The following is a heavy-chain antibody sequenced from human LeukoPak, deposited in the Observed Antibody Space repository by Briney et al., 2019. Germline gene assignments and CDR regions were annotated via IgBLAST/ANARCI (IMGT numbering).Heavy chain of an antibody. Sequence: KAGGSLRLSCAASGFTFSDYYMSWIRQAPGKGLEWVSYISSSGSTIYYADSVKGRFTISRDNAKNSLYLQMNSLRAEDTAVYYCAGEGYCTNGVCFEYYYGMDVWGQGTTVTVSS. D-gene: IGHD2-8*01. CDR2: ISSSGSTI. CDR3: AGEGYCTNGVCFEYYYGMDV. CDR1: GFTFSDYY. J-gene: IGHJ6*02. V-gene: IGHV3-11*01.